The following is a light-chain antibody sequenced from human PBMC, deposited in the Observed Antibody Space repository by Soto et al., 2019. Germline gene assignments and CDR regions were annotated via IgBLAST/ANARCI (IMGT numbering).Light chain of an antibody. CDR2: GES. CDR3: QHRSNWPLT. Sequence: IVLPQPPSTLSLSPGDGASLSCRASETLSRSQLAWYQQKPGQAPRLLIYGESSRATGISDRFSGSGSGTDFTLTISRLEPEDFAVYYCQHRSNWPLTFGGGTRLEI. CDR1: ETLSRSQ. J-gene: IGKJ5*01. V-gene: IGKV3D-20*02.